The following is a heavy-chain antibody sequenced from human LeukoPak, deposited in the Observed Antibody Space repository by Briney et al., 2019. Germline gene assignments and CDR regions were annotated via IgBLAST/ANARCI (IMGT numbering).Heavy chain of an antibody. CDR1: GFTFNSYA. CDR3: ARGLWFDP. Sequence: KAGGSLRLSCAASGFTFNSYAMNWVRQAPGKGLEWVSSISSSSSYIYYADSVKGRFTISRDNAKNSLYLQMNSLRAEDTAVYYCARGLWFDPWGQGTLVTVSS. J-gene: IGHJ5*02. V-gene: IGHV3-21*01. CDR2: ISSSSSYI.